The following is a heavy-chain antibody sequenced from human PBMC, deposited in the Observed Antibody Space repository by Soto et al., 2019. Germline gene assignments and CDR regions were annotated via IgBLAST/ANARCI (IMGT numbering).Heavy chain of an antibody. CDR1: GFTFSSYA. J-gene: IGHJ4*02. D-gene: IGHD3-10*01. CDR2: ISYDGSNK. CDR3: ARDPMGRYYGSGSYYFDY. V-gene: IGHV3-30-3*01. Sequence: QVQLVESGGGVVQPGRSLRLSCAASGFTFSSYAMHWVRQAPGKGLEWVAVISYDGSNKYYADSVKGRFNISRDNSKNTLYLQMNSLRAEDTAVYYCARDPMGRYYGSGSYYFDYWGQGTLVTVSS.